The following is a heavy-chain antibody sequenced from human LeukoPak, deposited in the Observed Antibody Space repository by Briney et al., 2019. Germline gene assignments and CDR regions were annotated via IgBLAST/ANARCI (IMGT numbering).Heavy chain of an antibody. Sequence: GESLKISCKGSGYSFTSYWIGWVRQMAGKGLEWMGIIYPGDSDTRYSPSFQGQVTISADKSISTAYLQWSSLKASDTAMYYCARVPHDSSGYYYVWFDYWGQGTLVTVSS. D-gene: IGHD3-22*01. CDR2: IYPGDSDT. CDR3: ARVPHDSSGYYYVWFDY. V-gene: IGHV5-51*01. J-gene: IGHJ4*02. CDR1: GYSFTSYW.